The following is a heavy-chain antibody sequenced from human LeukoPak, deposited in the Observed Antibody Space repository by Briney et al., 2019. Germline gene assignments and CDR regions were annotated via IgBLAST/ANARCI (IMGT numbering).Heavy chain of an antibody. D-gene: IGHD3-10*01. V-gene: IGHV4-4*07. Sequence: SETLSLTCTVSGGSISSYYWSWIRQPAGKGLEWIGRIYTIGSTKYNPSLKSRVTISVDTSKNQFSLKLSSVTAADTAVYYCARTGEPNGFDPWGQGTLVTVSS. J-gene: IGHJ5*02. CDR1: GGSISSYY. CDR3: ARTGEPNGFDP. CDR2: IYTIGST.